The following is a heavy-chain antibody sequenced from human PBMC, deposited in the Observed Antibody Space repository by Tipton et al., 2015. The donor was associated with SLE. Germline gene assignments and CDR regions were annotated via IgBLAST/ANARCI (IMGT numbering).Heavy chain of an antibody. CDR2: ISSTGSSL. CDR1: GFTFNTYE. CDR3: ARCDGYNCLRGFDY. D-gene: IGHD5-24*01. V-gene: IGHV3-48*03. Sequence: GSLRLSCSASGFTFNTYEMNWVRQAPGKGLEWVSYISSTGSSLYYADSVKGRFTLSRDTSKNTLYLQMDSLRPEDTAVYYCARCDGYNCLRGFDYWGQGTLVTVSS. J-gene: IGHJ4*02.